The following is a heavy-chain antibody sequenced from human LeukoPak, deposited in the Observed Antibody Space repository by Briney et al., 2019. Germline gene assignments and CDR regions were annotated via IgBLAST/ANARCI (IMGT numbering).Heavy chain of an antibody. CDR2: ISSSGVGT. J-gene: IGHJ3*02. Sequence: GGSLRLSCAASGFSFSDYAMTWVRRAPGKGLEWVSSISSSGVGTYYTDSVKGRFTISRDNSKNTLYLQMNSLRAEDTAVYYCAKDPYYDSSGYRAYAFDIWGQGTMVTVSS. V-gene: IGHV3-23*01. D-gene: IGHD3-22*01. CDR1: GFSFSDYA. CDR3: AKDPYYDSSGYRAYAFDI.